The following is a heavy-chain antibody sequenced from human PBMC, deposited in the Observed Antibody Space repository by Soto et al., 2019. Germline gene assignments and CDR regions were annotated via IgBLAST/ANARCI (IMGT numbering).Heavy chain of an antibody. CDR1: GCTFTGYY. CDR3: ARDRVYCSSDGCGIFDH. J-gene: IGHJ4*01. Sequence: GASVKVTCKAAGCTFTGYYMHSLRPAPGQRLEWMEWINPKSGGTNYAQKFQGRVTMTRDTSISTAYMELSRLRSDDTAVYYCARDRVYCSSDGCGIFDHCARGSLVTVSA. D-gene: IGHD2-2*01. V-gene: IGHV1-2*02. CDR2: INPKSGGT.